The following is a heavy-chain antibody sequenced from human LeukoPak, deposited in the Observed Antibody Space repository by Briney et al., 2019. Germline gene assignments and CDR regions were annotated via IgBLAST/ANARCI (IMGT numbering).Heavy chain of an antibody. V-gene: IGHV4-34*01. J-gene: IGHJ4*02. D-gene: IGHD6-13*01. CDR1: GGSFSGYY. CDR3: ASSPAAGISY. Sequence: PSETLSLTCAVYGGSFSGYYWSWIRQPPGKGLEWIGEINHSGSTNYNPSLKSRVTISVDTSKNQFSLKRSSVTAADTAVYYCASSPAAGISYWGQGTLVTVSS. CDR2: INHSGST.